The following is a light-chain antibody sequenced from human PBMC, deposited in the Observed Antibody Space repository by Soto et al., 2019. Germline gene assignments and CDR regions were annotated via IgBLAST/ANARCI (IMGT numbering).Light chain of an antibody. CDR3: QQYNNWPYT. Sequence: EIVLTQSPGTLSLSPWERATLSCRASQSVSSNLAWYQQKPGQAPRLLIFGASTRATGIPARFSGSGSGTEFTLTISSLQSEDFAVYYCQQYNNWPYTFGQGTKVDIK. CDR1: QSVSSN. V-gene: IGKV3-15*01. CDR2: GAS. J-gene: IGKJ2*01.